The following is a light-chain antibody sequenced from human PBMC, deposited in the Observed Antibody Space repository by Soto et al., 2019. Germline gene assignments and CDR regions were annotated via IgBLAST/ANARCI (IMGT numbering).Light chain of an antibody. J-gene: IGKJ5*01. CDR1: HSVSSSY. V-gene: IGKV3-20*01. Sequence: EIVVTQSPGTLSLSPGERATLSCRASHSVSSSYLAWYQQKPGQAPRLHIYGASSRATGIPDRFSGSGSGTDFTLTISRLEPEDFAVYYCQQYGSSPPITFGQGTRLEIK. CDR2: GAS. CDR3: QQYGSSPPIT.